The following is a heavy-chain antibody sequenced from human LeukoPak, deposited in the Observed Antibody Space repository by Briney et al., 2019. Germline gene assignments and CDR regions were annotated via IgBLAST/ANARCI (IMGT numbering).Heavy chain of an antibody. V-gene: IGHV3-23*01. D-gene: IGHD1-26*01. CDR1: GFTFSSYA. CDR3: AKDIERGVAVGALDY. CDR2: ISGSGGST. Sequence: GGSLRLSCAASGFTFSSYAMSWVRQAPGKGLEWVSAISGSGGSTYYADSVKGRFTISRDNSKNTLYLQMNSLRAEDTAVYYCAKDIERGVAVGALDYWGQGTLVTVSS. J-gene: IGHJ4*02.